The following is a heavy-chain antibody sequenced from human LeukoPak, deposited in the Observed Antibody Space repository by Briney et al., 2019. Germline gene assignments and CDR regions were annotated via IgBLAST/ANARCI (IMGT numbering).Heavy chain of an antibody. CDR3: ARDPYNYDRSGYKLDSYFDY. CDR2: IRSKAYGGTT. CDR1: GFTFGDYA. Sequence: GGSLRLSCTASGFTFGDYAMSWVRQAPGKGREGVGFIRSKAYGGTTEYAASVKGRFTISRDDSKSIAYLQMNSLKTEDTAVYYCARDPYNYDRSGYKLDSYFDYWGQGNLVTVSS. V-gene: IGHV3-49*04. J-gene: IGHJ4*02. D-gene: IGHD3-22*01.